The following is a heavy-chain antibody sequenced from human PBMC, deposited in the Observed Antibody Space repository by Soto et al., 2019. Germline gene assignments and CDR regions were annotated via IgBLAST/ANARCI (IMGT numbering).Heavy chain of an antibody. Sequence: GASVKVSCKASGFTFTSSAVQWVRQARGQRLEWIGRIVVGSGNTNYAQKFQERVTITRDMSTSTAYMDLSSLRSEDTAVYYCAAVGWLRSSPQSNAIRLDYCGQGPPVTVSS. CDR2: IVVGSGNT. J-gene: IGHJ4*02. CDR3: AAVGWLRSSPQSNAIRLDY. CDR1: GFTFTSSA. D-gene: IGHD5-12*01. V-gene: IGHV1-58*01.